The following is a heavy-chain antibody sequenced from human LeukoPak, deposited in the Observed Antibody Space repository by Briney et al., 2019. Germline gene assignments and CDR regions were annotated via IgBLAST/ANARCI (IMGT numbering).Heavy chain of an antibody. CDR3: AKPRAMTTGVGRYFDL. CDR1: GFTITSYA. V-gene: IGHV3-23*01. Sequence: PGVSLRLSCAASGFTITSYAMSWIRQAPGKGLEWVSAISGGGENTYYADSVKGRFTISRDNSKNTLYLQMNSLRAEDTATYYCAKPRAMTTGVGRYFDLWGRGTLVTVSS. D-gene: IGHD1-1*01. CDR2: ISGGGENT. J-gene: IGHJ2*01.